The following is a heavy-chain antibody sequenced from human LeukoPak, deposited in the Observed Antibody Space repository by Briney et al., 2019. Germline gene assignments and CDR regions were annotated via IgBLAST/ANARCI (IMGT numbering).Heavy chain of an antibody. J-gene: IGHJ6*03. Sequence: SETLSLTCTVSGGSISSYYWSWIRQPAGKGLEWIGRIYTSGSTNYNPSLKSRVTISVDKSKNQFSLKLSSVTAADTAVYYCARVGSGHWNARGGYYYYMDVWGKGTTVTVSS. CDR2: IYTSGST. V-gene: IGHV4-4*07. D-gene: IGHD1-1*01. CDR1: GGSISSYY. CDR3: ARVGSGHWNARGGYYYYMDV.